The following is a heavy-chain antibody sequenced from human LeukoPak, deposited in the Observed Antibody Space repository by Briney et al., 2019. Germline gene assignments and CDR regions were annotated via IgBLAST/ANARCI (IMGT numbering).Heavy chain of an antibody. CDR2: ISGSGGST. Sequence: GGSLRLSCAASGFTFSSYAMSWVRRAPGKGLEWVSAISGSGGSTYYADSVKGRFTISRDNSKNTLYLQMNSLRAEDTAVYYCAKDRKGYYYWGFDYWAREPWSPSPQ. CDR1: GFTFSSYA. J-gene: IGHJ4*02. D-gene: IGHD3-22*01. CDR3: AKDRKGYYYWGFDY. V-gene: IGHV3-23*01.